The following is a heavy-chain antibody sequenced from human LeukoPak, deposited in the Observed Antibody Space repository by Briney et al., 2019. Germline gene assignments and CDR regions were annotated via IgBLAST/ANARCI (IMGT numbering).Heavy chain of an antibody. J-gene: IGHJ6*03. V-gene: IGHV4-39*01. CDR2: ICYSGRT. CDR3: ARLGPAAGTPYSYYYMDV. Sequence: NASETLSLTCTVSGGSISSSSYYWGWIRQPPGKGLEWVGSICYSGRTYYNPSLKSRVTISVDTSKSQFSLKLSSVTAADTAVYYCARLGPAAGTPYSYYYMDVWGKGTTVTVSS. D-gene: IGHD6-13*01. CDR1: GGSISSSSYY.